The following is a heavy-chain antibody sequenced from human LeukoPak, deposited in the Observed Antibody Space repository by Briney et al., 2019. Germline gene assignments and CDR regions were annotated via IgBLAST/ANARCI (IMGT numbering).Heavy chain of an antibody. V-gene: IGHV3-23*01. CDR3: ASPPDYYDSSGYYYFDY. J-gene: IGHJ4*02. CDR1: GFTFSSYA. Sequence: PGGSLRLSCAASGFTFSSYAMSWVRQAPGKGLEWVSAISGSGGSTYYADSVKGRFTISRDNSKNTLYLQMNSLRAEDTAVYYCASPPDYYDSSGYYYFDYWGQGTLVTVSS. CDR2: ISGSGGST. D-gene: IGHD3-22*01.